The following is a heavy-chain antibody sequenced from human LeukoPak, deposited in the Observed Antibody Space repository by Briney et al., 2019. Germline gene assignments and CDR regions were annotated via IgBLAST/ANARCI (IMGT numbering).Heavy chain of an antibody. CDR3: AREVNYYDSSGDNWFDP. CDR1: GYTFTSYG. V-gene: IGHV1-18*01. Sequence: ASVKVSCKASGYTFTSYGISWVRQAPGQGLEWMGWISAYNGNTNYAQKLQGRVTMTTDTSTSTAYMELRSLRSDDTAVYYCAREVNYYDSSGDNWFDPWGQGTLVTVSS. J-gene: IGHJ5*02. CDR2: ISAYNGNT. D-gene: IGHD3-22*01.